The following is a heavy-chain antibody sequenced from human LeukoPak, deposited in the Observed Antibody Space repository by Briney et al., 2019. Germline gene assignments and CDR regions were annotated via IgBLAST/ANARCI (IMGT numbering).Heavy chain of an antibody. CDR3: ARGGHFDSSFDY. CDR1: GFTFSSYR. D-gene: IGHD3-9*01. CDR2: ISSSSSYI. V-gene: IGHV3-21*01. Sequence: PGGSLRLSCAASGFTFSSYRMNWVRQAPGKGLEWVSSISSSSSYIYYADSVKGRFTISRDNAKNSLYLQMNSLRAEDTAVYYCARGGHFDSSFDYWGQGTLVTVSS. J-gene: IGHJ4*02.